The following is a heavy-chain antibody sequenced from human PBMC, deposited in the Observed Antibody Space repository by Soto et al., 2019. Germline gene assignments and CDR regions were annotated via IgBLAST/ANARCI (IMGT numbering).Heavy chain of an antibody. J-gene: IGHJ6*02. CDR1: GGSISSYY. D-gene: IGHD6-13*01. Sequence: PSETLSLTCTVSGGSISSYYWSWIRQPPGKGLEWIGYIYYSGSTNYNPSLKSRVTISVDTSKNQFSLKMSSVTAADTAVYYCARVGAAAGKYYYYYGMDVWGQGTTVTFSS. CDR3: ARVGAAAGKYYYYYGMDV. CDR2: IYYSGST. V-gene: IGHV4-59*01.